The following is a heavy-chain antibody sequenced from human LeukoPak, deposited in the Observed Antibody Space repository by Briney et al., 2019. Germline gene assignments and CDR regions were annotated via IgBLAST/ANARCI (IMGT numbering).Heavy chain of an antibody. D-gene: IGHD2-2*01. Sequence: GGSLRLSWAASGFTFSSYAMHWVRQAPGKGLEWVAVISYDGSNKYYADSVKGRFTISRDNSKNTLYLQMNSLRAEDTAVYYCARDNCSSTSCVDYWGQGTLVTVSS. CDR2: ISYDGSNK. V-gene: IGHV3-30-3*01. CDR1: GFTFSSYA. CDR3: ARDNCSSTSCVDY. J-gene: IGHJ4*02.